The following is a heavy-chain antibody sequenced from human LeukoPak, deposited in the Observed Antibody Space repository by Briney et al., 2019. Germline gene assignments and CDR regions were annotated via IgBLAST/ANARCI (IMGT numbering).Heavy chain of an antibody. V-gene: IGHV3-20*04. J-gene: IGHJ5*02. CDR1: GFTFDDYG. Sequence: GGSLRLSCAASGFTFDDYGMSWVRQAPGKGLEWVSGINSDGSSTYYADSVKGRFTISRDNAKNTLYLQMNSLKTEDTAVYYCTTDTDYYDSSGYYYGYAWGQGTLVTVSS. CDR3: TTDTDYYDSSGYYYGYA. D-gene: IGHD3-22*01. CDR2: INSDGSST.